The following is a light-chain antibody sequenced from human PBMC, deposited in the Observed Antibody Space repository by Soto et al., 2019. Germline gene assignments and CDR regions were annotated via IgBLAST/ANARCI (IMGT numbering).Light chain of an antibody. CDR1: NSNIGAGYD. J-gene: IGLJ2*01. Sequence: SVLTQPPSVSGAPGQRVTISCTGSNSNIGAGYDVHWYQQFPGTAPRLLIYGFRNRPSGVPDRFSGSESDTSASLAITGLQAEDEADYYCQSYDSRLTAVVFGGGTKLTVL. CDR3: QSYDSRLTAVV. CDR2: GFR. V-gene: IGLV1-40*01.